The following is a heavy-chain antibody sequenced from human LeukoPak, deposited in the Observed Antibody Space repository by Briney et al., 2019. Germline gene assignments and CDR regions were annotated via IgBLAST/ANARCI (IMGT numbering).Heavy chain of an antibody. CDR2: INSDGSST. V-gene: IGHV3-74*01. J-gene: IGHJ4*02. D-gene: IGHD3-22*01. CDR3: ARSPYDSSGYCRSFDY. CDR1: GFTFSSYW. Sequence: GGSLRLSCAASGFTFSSYWMHWVRQAPGQGLVWVSRINSDGSSTNYADPVKGRFTISRDNAKNTLYLQMNTLRAEDTAVFYCARSPYDSSGYCRSFDYWSQGIMVTVSS.